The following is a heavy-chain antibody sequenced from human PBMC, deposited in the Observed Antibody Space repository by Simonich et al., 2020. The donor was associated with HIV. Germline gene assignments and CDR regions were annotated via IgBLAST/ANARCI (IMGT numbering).Heavy chain of an antibody. CDR1: GGSFSGDY. J-gene: IGHJ5*02. D-gene: IGHD3-22*01. CDR2: INHSGST. CDR3: ARTYYYDSSGYYAGWFDP. V-gene: IGHV4-34*01. Sequence: QVQLQQWGAGLLKPSETLSLTCAVYGGSFSGDYWSWFRQPPGKGLEWIGEINHSGSTNYNPSLKSRVTISVDTSKNQFSLKLSSVTAADTAVYYCARTYYYDSSGYYAGWFDPWGQGTLVTVSS.